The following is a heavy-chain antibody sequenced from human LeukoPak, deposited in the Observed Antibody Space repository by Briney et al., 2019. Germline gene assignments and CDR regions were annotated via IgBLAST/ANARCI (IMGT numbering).Heavy chain of an antibody. CDR3: ARGMAIREAYYYGMDV. CDR1: GFTFSNYA. CDR2: ISSNGGST. J-gene: IGHJ6*02. D-gene: IGHD5-24*01. V-gene: IGHV3-64*01. Sequence: PGGSLRLSCAASGFTFSNYAMYWVRQAPGKGLEYVSGISSNGGSTYYANSVKGRFSISRDKSKNMLYLRMGSLRPDDMAVFYCARGMAIREAYYYGMDVWGQGTTVTVSS.